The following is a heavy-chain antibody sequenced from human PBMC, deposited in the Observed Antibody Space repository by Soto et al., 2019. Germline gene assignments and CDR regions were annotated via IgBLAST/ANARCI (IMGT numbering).Heavy chain of an antibody. Sequence: GGSLRLSCAASGFSVRTNYMSWVRQAPGKGLEWVSVFESGGSIYYADSVKGRFIISRDNAKNTLYLQMNSLRVEDTAVYYCAKAGGTPNFFDYWGQGTLVTVSS. CDR1: GFSVRTNY. V-gene: IGHV3-53*01. CDR3: AKAGGTPNFFDY. CDR2: FESGGSI. J-gene: IGHJ4*02. D-gene: IGHD1-1*01.